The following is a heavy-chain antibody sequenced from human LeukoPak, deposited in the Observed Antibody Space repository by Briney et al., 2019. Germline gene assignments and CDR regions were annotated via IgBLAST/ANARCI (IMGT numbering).Heavy chain of an antibody. V-gene: IGHV4-31*03. CDR2: IEYSGST. D-gene: IGHD3-3*01. J-gene: IGHJ4*02. CDR1: GGSIRSGGFY. CDR3: TRAIRFSPDY. Sequence: PSETLSLTCTXSGGSIRSGGFYWSWIRQHPGKGLEWIGYIEYSGSTFYNPSLESRLTMSVDTSKNQFSLMLSSVTAADTAVYYCTRAIRFSPDYWGQGTLVTVSS.